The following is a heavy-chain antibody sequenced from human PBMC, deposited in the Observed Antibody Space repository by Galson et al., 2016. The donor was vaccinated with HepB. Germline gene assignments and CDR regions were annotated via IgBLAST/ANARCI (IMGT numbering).Heavy chain of an antibody. CDR1: GGSFSGYF. CDR3: ARGLGPSPQS. V-gene: IGHV4-34*01. J-gene: IGHJ5*02. D-gene: IGHD2-2*01. Sequence: ETLSLTCAVYGGSFSGYFWIWIRQSPGKGLEWIGEINHNRRTTYNPSLESRVTISLDASKNQFSLRMTSMTVADTGVYYCARGLGPSPQSWGQGNLVTVSS. CDR2: INHNRRT.